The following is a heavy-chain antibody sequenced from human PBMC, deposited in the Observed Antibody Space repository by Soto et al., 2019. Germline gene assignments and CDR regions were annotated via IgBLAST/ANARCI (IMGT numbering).Heavy chain of an antibody. CDR3: ASDLEVGSNSYFCDY. Sequence: SGWSLRLSCAASGFTFTDYYVSWLRQAPGKGLEWLAYISVASTYTNYADSVKGRFTISRDNTKRSVYLQMNSMRAEDTAVYYCASDLEVGSNSYFCDYWREGT. CDR2: ISVASTYT. D-gene: IGHD1-26*01. J-gene: IGHJ4*02. V-gene: IGHV3-11*06. CDR1: GFTFTDYY.